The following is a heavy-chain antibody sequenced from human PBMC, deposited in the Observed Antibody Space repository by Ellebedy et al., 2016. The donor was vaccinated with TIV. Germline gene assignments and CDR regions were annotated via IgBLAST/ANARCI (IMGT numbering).Heavy chain of an antibody. J-gene: IGHJ6*02. D-gene: IGHD1-26*01. CDR1: GFTFTNYH. CDR2: IWSDGSLE. Sequence: SLKISCAASGFTFTNYHMHWVRQAPGKGLEWVALIWSDGSLEYYADSVKGRFTLSRDSSENTVYLHMNSLRADDTAVYYCAREVGGGQGDMDVWGQGTTVTVSS. V-gene: IGHV3-33*01. CDR3: AREVGGGQGDMDV.